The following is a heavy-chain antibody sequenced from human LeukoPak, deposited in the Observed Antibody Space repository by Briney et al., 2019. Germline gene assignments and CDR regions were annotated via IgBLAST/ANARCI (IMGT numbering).Heavy chain of an antibody. CDR2: IYYSGST. J-gene: IGHJ4*02. CDR3: AREIIAVAGMYYFDY. D-gene: IGHD6-19*01. V-gene: IGHV4-39*07. Sequence: SETLSLTCTVSGGSISSSSYYWGWIRQPPGKGLEWIGSIYYSGSTYYNPSLKSRVTISVDTSKNQFSLKLSSVTAADTAVYYCAREIIAVAGMYYFDYWGQGTLVTVSS. CDR1: GGSISSSSYY.